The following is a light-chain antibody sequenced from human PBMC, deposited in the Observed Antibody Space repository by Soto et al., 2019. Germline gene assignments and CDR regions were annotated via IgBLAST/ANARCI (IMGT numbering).Light chain of an antibody. Sequence: QSVLTQPTSASGTPGQRVTISCFGSNSNIGSNTVNWYQQFPGTAPRLLLYGNDQRPSGVPDRFSASQSGTSASLAISGLQSEDEADYYRAGWDDSLRSRVFGGGTKLTVL. CDR1: NSNIGSNT. J-gene: IGLJ2*01. V-gene: IGLV1-44*01. CDR2: GND. CDR3: AGWDDSLRSRV.